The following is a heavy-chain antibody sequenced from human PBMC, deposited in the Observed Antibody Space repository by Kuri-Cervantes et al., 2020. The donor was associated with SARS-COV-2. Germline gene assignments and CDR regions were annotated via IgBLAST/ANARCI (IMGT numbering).Heavy chain of an antibody. J-gene: IGHJ3*02. D-gene: IGHD1-26*01. Sequence: GESLKISCAASGFTFSSYAMSWVRQAPGKGLEWVSAISGSGGSTYYADSVKGRFTISRDNSKNTPYLQMNSLRAEDTAVYYCAKGPVGATGAFDIWGQGTMVTVSS. CDR1: GFTFSSYA. V-gene: IGHV3-23*01. CDR3: AKGPVGATGAFDI. CDR2: ISGSGGST.